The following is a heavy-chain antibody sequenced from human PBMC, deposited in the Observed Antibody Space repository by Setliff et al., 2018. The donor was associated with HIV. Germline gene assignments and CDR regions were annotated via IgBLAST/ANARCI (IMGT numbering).Heavy chain of an antibody. V-gene: IGHV4-34*01. D-gene: IGHD3-10*01. J-gene: IGHJ5*02. Sequence: SETLSLTCAVYGGSFSGYYWSWIRQPPGKGLEWVGEINHNGSTNYNPSLKSRVTISVDTSKNQFSLKLSSVTTADTAVYYCARGMVRGVIINWFDPWGQGTLVTVSS. CDR2: INHNGST. CDR1: GGSFSGYY. CDR3: ARGMVRGVIINWFDP.